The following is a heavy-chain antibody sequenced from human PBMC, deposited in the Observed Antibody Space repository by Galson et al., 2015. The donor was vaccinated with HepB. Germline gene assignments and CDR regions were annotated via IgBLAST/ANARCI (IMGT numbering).Heavy chain of an antibody. V-gene: IGHV5-51*01. CDR1: GYSFTTYW. CDR2: IYPGDSDT. D-gene: IGHD2-2*01. Sequence: QSGAEVKKPGESLKISCNGSGYSFTTYWIGWVRQMPGKGLEWMGIIYPGDSDTRYSPSFQSQVTISADKSNNIAYLQWSSLKASDTAMYYCARVGCGSGTNCYLSGVLDYWGQGTLVTVSS. CDR3: ARVGCGSGTNCYLSGVLDY. J-gene: IGHJ4*02.